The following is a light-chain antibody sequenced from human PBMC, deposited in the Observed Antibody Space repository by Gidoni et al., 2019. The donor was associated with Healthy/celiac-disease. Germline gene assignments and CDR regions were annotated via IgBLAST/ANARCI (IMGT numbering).Light chain of an antibody. CDR2: KAS. CDR1: RSISSW. V-gene: IGKV1-5*03. Sequence: DSQMTQSPSTLSASVGDRVTITCRASRSISSWLAWYQKKPGKAPKLLIYKASSLESGVPSRFSGSGSGTEFTLTISSLQPDDFATYYCQQYNSYWTFGQXTKVEI. J-gene: IGKJ1*01. CDR3: QQYNSYWT.